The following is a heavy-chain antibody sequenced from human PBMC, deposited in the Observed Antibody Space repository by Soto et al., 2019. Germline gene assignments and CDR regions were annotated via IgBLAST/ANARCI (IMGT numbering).Heavy chain of an antibody. J-gene: IGHJ4*02. CDR3: ARGTSWQLPFGY. Sequence: SETLSLTCTAPSDSISSYYWSWIRQPPGKRLQWIGYISYSGSTDYNPSLKSRVTISGDTSKNQFSLKVSSVTAAATAVYYCARGTSWQLPFGYWGQRTLVAVSS. CDR1: SDSISSYY. CDR2: ISYSGST. D-gene: IGHD6-13*01. V-gene: IGHV4-59*01.